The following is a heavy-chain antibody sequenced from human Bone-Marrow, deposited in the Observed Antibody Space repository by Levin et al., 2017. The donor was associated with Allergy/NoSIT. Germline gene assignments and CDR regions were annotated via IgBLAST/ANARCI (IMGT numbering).Heavy chain of an antibody. CDR2: IYDSGST. CDR1: GGSIRSGGYY. Sequence: SQTLSLTCTVSGGSIRSGGYYWSWIRQHPGKGLEWIGYIYDSGSTSYNPSLESRVAISVDTSKNQFYLKLTSLTAADTAVYYCARIADTTSEVDYWGQGTLVSVSS. J-gene: IGHJ4*02. D-gene: IGHD5-18*01. CDR3: ARIADTTSEVDY. V-gene: IGHV4-31*03.